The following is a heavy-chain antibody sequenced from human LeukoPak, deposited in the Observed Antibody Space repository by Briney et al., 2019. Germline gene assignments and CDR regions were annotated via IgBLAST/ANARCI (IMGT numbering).Heavy chain of an antibody. CDR2: INPNSGDT. CDR3: ARGRKMAAAGTESHALFDY. D-gene: IGHD6-13*01. V-gene: IGHV1-2*02. Sequence: GASVTVSCKASGYPFTGYYMHWVRQAPGQGLEWMGWINPNSGDTSYEQKYQGRVTMTRDTSISTAYMELNSLTSDDTAAYYCARGRKMAAAGTESHALFDYWGQGTLVAVSS. J-gene: IGHJ4*02. CDR1: GYPFTGYY.